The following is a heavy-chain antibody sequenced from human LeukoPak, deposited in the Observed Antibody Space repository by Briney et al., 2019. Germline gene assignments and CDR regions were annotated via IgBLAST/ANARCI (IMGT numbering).Heavy chain of an antibody. Sequence: ASVKASCKASEYTFTSYSMHWVRQAPGQGLEWMGIINPSGGSTTYAETFQGRFTMTRDKSTSTVYLELSSLSSEDTAVYYCARDGHMALARYYFDYWGQGTMVTDSS. CDR1: EYTFTSYS. J-gene: IGHJ4*02. D-gene: IGHD6-6*01. CDR2: INPSGGST. V-gene: IGHV1-46*01. CDR3: ARDGHMALARYYFDY.